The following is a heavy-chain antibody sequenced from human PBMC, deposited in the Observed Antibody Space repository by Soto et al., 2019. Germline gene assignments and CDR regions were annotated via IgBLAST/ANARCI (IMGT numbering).Heavy chain of an antibody. CDR3: ARGRYGDY. V-gene: IGHV1-18*01. J-gene: IGHJ4*02. D-gene: IGHD1-1*01. CDR1: GYAFTTYG. Sequence: QVHLVQSGAEVKKPGPSVKVSCQASGYAFTTYGITWVRQAPGQGLEWMGWISAHNGNTNYAQKLQGRVTVTRDTSTSTAYMELRSLRSDVTAVYYCARGRYGDYWGQGALVTVSS. CDR2: ISAHNGNT.